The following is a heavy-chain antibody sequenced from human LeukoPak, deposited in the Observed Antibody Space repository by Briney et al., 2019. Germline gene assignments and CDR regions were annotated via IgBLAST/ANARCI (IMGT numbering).Heavy chain of an antibody. CDR3: ARDHWGSIPGFIDY. V-gene: IGHV3-48*01. D-gene: IGHD3-16*01. J-gene: IGHJ4*02. Sequence: GSLRLSCEASGFTFRSYSVSWVRQAPGKGPQWVSYISSSGNTIYHADSVKGRFTISRDNSKNTLYLQMNSLRAEDTAVYYCARDHWGSIPGFIDYWGQGTLVTVSS. CDR1: GFTFRSYS. CDR2: ISSSGNTI.